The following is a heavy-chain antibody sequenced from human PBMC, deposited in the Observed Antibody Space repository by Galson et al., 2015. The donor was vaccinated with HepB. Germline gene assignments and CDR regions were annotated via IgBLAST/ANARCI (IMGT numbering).Heavy chain of an antibody. Sequence: QSGAEVKKPGESLRISCKGSGYSFTSYWISWVRQMPGKGLEWMGRIDPSDSYTNYSPSFQGHVTISADKSISTAYLQWSSLKASDTAMYYCARQQDEMSIVGAPGYWGQGTLVTVSS. V-gene: IGHV5-10-1*01. CDR1: GYSFTSYW. CDR2: IDPSDSYT. D-gene: IGHD1-26*01. J-gene: IGHJ4*02. CDR3: ARQQDEMSIVGAPGY.